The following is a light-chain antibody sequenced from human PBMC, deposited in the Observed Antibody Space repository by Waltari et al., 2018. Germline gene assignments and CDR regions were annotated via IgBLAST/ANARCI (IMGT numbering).Light chain of an antibody. CDR3: QHYVNSPVT. CDR1: QSVSRA. V-gene: IGKV3-20*01. Sequence: EIVLTQSPGTLSLSPGERAPLACRASQSVSRALAWYQQKPGQAPRLLIYAASTRATGVPDRFSGSGSGTDFSLTISRLDPEDFAVYYCQHYVNSPVTFGQGTKVEI. CDR2: AAS. J-gene: IGKJ1*01.